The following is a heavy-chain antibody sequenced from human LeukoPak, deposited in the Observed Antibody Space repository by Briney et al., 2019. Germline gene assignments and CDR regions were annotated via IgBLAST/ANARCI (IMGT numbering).Heavy chain of an antibody. J-gene: IGHJ4*02. CDR3: AITNDYGDTPLDY. CDR2: IKQDGSEK. D-gene: IGHD4-17*01. CDR1: GFTFSSYW. V-gene: IGHV3-7*01. Sequence: GGSLRLSCAASGFTFSSYWMSWVRQAPGKGLEWVANIKQDGSEKYYVDSVKGRFTISRDNAKNSLYLQMNSLRAEDTAVYYCAITNDYGDTPLDYWGQGTLVTVSS.